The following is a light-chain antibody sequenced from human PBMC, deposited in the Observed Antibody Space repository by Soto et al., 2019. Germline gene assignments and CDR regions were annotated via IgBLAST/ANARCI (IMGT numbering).Light chain of an antibody. CDR2: AAS. Sequence: EIVMTQSPATLSVSPGERATLSCRASQTGSNSYLAWYQQRPGQAPRLLIYAASTRATGIPARFSGSGSGTEFTLTIDSLQSEDFAVYYCQQYNNWPRTFGQGTKVDIK. CDR3: QQYNNWPRT. J-gene: IGKJ1*01. V-gene: IGKV3-15*01. CDR1: QTGSNSY.